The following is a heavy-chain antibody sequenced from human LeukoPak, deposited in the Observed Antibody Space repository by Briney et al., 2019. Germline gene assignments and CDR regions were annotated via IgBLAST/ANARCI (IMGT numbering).Heavy chain of an antibody. Sequence: GGSLRLSCEASGFTFGNYAMNWVRQAPGKGLEWISILYSGGTAFYADSVKGRFTISRDNSKNTLYLQMNSLRADDTAMYYCARGRQCDYWGQGTLVTVSS. D-gene: IGHD4-11*01. CDR2: LYSGGTA. CDR3: ARGRQCDY. J-gene: IGHJ4*02. V-gene: IGHV3-53*01. CDR1: GFTFGNYA.